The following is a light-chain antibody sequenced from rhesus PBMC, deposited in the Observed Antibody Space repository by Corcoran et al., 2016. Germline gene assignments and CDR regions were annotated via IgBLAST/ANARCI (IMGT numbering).Light chain of an antibody. CDR1: QGISNW. Sequence: DIQMTQSPSSLSASVGDRVTITCRASQGISNWLAWYQQKPGKTPKLLIYRASNLEKGVPSRFSGSGSGTDFTLTISSLQPEDIATYYCPQHDNSPPYSFGQGTKVEIK. J-gene: IGKJ2*01. V-gene: IGKV1-69*01. CDR3: PQHDNSPPYS. CDR2: RAS.